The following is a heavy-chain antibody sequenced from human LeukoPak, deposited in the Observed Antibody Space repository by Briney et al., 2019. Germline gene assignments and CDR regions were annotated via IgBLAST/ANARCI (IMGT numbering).Heavy chain of an antibody. CDR3: ARPRAGFGELSYYYYMDV. J-gene: IGHJ6*03. CDR1: GGSISSSSYY. CDR2: IYYSGST. Sequence: SETLSHTCTVSGGSISSSSYYWGWIRQPPGKGREWMGRIYYSGSTYYNPSLKSRVTISVDTSKNQFSLKLSSVTAADTAVYYCARPRAGFGELSYYYYMDVWGKGTTVTVSS. V-gene: IGHV4-39*01. D-gene: IGHD3-10*01.